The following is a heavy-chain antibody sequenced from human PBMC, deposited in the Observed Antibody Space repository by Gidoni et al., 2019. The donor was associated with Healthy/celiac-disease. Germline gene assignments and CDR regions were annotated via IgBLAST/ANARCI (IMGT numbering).Heavy chain of an antibody. J-gene: IGHJ6*02. CDR3: ASRYCSSTSCYWYSYYYGMDV. CDR1: GGTFSSYA. D-gene: IGHD2-2*01. Sequence: QVQLVQSGAEVKKPGSSVKVSCKASGGTFSSYAISWVRQAPGQGLEWMGGIIPIFGTANYAQKFQGRVTITADKSTSTAYMELSSLRSEDTAVYYCASRYCSSTSCYWYSYYYGMDVWGQGTTVTVSS. V-gene: IGHV1-69*06. CDR2: IIPIFGTA.